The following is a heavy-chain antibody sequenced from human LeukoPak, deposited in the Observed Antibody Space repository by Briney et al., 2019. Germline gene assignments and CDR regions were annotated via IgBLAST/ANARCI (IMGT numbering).Heavy chain of an antibody. J-gene: IGHJ5*02. V-gene: IGHV3-7*01. D-gene: IGHD3/OR15-3a*01. CDR1: GFTFSMYW. Sequence: GGSLRLSCAASGFTFSMYWMSWVRQSPGKGLEWVANIKKDGSAKYYVDSVRGRFTISRDIAKNSLYLQMNSLRAEDTAVYYCAKDGQSPFDPWGQGTLVAVSS. CDR2: IKKDGSAK. CDR3: AKDGQSPFDP.